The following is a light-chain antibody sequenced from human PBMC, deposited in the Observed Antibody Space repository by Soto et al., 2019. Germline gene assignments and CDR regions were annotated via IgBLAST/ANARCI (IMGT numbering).Light chain of an antibody. Sequence: DIVMTQSPLSLPVTPGEPASMSFRSSQSLLHSNGYNYLDWYLQEPGQSPQLPIYEVSTRVSGVSDRFSGSGSGTDFTLEISRVETDDVGIYYCMQSTQLPPTFGQGTRLEF. J-gene: IGKJ5*01. CDR1: QSLLHSNGYNY. CDR2: EVS. V-gene: IGKV2D-29*02. CDR3: MQSTQLPPT.